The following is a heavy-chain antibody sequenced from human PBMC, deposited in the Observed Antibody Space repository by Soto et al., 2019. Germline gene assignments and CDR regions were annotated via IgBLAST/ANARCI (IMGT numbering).Heavy chain of an antibody. CDR2: ISGSGGST. V-gene: IGHV3-23*01. Sequence: GGSLRLSCAASGFTFSSYAMSWVRQAPGKGLEWVSAISGSGGSTYYADSVKGRFTISRDNSKNTLYLQMNSLRAEDTAVYYCAKDSSERITMVRGVIIGSGWRFDYWGQGTLVTVSS. D-gene: IGHD3-10*01. CDR1: GFTFSSYA. CDR3: AKDSSERITMVRGVIIGSGWRFDY. J-gene: IGHJ4*02.